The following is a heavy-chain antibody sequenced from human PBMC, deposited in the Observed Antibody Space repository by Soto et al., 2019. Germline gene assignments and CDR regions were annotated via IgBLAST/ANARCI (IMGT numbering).Heavy chain of an antibody. CDR2: IYYSGST. D-gene: IGHD2-15*01. J-gene: IGHJ3*02. CDR1: GGSISSYY. CDR3: ARQEYCSGGSCPGDAFDI. Sequence: QVQLQESGPGLVKPSETLSLTCTVSGGSISSYYWSWIRQPPGKGLEWIGYIYYSGSTNYNPSLKSRVTITVDTSKNQFSLKLSSVTAADTAVYYCARQEYCSGGSCPGDAFDIWGQGTMVTVSS. V-gene: IGHV4-59*08.